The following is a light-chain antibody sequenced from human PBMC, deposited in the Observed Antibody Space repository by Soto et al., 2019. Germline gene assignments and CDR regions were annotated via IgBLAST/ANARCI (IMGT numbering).Light chain of an antibody. V-gene: IGKV1-5*03. CDR2: KAS. Sequence: DIQMTQSPSTLSASVGDRVTITCRASQSISTWLAWHQQKPGKAPKLLIYKASSLQSGVPGRFSGSGSGTDFTLTISSLEPEDFAVYYCQQRSNRFGGGTKVDIK. CDR1: QSISTW. CDR3: QQRSNR. J-gene: IGKJ4*01.